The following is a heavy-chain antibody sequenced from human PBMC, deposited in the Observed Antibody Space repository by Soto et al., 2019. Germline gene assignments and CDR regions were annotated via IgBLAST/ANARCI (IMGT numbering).Heavy chain of an antibody. Sequence: QVQLVQSGAEVKKPGASVKVSCKASGYTCTSYGISWVRQAPGQGLEWMGWISAYNGNTNYAQKLQGRVTMTTDTSTSTAYRELRSLRSDDTAVYYCEREAGYSSSWYEVFDYWGQGTLVTVSS. CDR2: ISAYNGNT. V-gene: IGHV1-18*01. CDR3: EREAGYSSSWYEVFDY. J-gene: IGHJ4*02. CDR1: GYTCTSYG. D-gene: IGHD6-13*01.